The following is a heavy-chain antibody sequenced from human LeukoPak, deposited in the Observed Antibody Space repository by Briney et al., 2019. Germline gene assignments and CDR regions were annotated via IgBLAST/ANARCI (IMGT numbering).Heavy chain of an antibody. CDR1: GFTFGDYA. Sequence: GGSLRLSCTASGFTFGDYAMSWFRQAPGKGLEWVGFIRSKAYGGTTEYAASVKGRFTISRDDSESIAYLQMNSLKTEDTAVYYCTRCAYYYDGSGYYYGRPGGERYYFDYWGQGTLVTVSS. J-gene: IGHJ4*02. D-gene: IGHD3-22*01. CDR3: TRCAYYYDGSGYYYGRPGGERYYFDY. V-gene: IGHV3-49*03. CDR2: IRSKAYGGTT.